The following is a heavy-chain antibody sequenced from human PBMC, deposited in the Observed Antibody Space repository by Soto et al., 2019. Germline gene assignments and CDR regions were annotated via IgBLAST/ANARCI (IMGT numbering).Heavy chain of an antibody. CDR1: GFTFSSYS. J-gene: IGHJ6*02. Sequence: EVQLVESGGGLVKPGGSLRLSCAASGFTFSSYSMNWVRQAPGKGLEWVSSISSSSSYIYYADSVKGRFTISRDNAKNSLYLQMNSLRAEDTAVYYCARGRENHRAIVATSKYYYYGMDVWGQGTTVTVSS. D-gene: IGHD5-12*01. CDR2: ISSSSSYI. V-gene: IGHV3-21*01. CDR3: ARGRENHRAIVATSKYYYYGMDV.